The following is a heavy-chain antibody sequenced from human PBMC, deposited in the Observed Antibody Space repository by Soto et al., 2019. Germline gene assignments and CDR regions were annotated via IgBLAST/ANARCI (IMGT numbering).Heavy chain of an antibody. CDR3: ARSFVRLLIWFDP. CDR1: GGSFSGYY. Sequence: QVQLQQWGAGLLKPSETLSLTCAVYGGSFSGYYWSWIRQPPGKGLEWIGEINHSGSTNYNPSLKSRVTISVDTSKNQFSLKLSSVTAADTAVYYCARSFVRLLIWFDPWGQGTLVTVSS. V-gene: IGHV4-34*01. CDR2: INHSGST. J-gene: IGHJ5*02. D-gene: IGHD2-15*01.